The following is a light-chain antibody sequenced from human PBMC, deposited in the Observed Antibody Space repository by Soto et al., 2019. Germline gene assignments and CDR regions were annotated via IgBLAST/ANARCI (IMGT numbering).Light chain of an antibody. CDR2: EVR. CDR1: SSDVDDYKY. CDR3: SSYTSSSTPVV. V-gene: IGLV2-14*01. J-gene: IGLJ2*01. Sequence: QSVLTQPASVSGSPGQSITISCTGTSSDVDDYKYVAWYQQHPGKAPKLMIYEVRNRPSGVSNRFSGSKSGNTASLTISGLQAEDEADYYCSSYTSSSTPVVFGGGTKLTVL.